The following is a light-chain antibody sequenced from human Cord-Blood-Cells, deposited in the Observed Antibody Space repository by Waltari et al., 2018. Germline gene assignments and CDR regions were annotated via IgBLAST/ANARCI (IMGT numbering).Light chain of an antibody. CDR3: QQYYSTLT. CDR1: QSVLYSSNNNNY. J-gene: IGKJ4*01. V-gene: IGKV4-1*01. Sequence: DIVMTQSPDSLAVFLGERATINCKSSQSVLYSSNNNNYLAWYQQKPGQPPKLLIYWASTRESGVPDRFSGSGSGTDFTLTISSLQAEDVAVYYCQQYYSTLTFGGGTKVEIK. CDR2: WAS.